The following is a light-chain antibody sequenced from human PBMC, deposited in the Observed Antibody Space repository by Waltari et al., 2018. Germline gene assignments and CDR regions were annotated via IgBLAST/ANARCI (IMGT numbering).Light chain of an antibody. CDR3: MQGTHWPYT. CDR1: QSLVHSDGNTS. V-gene: IGKV2-30*02. CDR2: KVS. J-gene: IGKJ2*01. Sequence: DVVMTQSPLSLPVTLGQPASISCRSSQSLVHSDGNTSLYWFQQRPGQSPRRLISKVSNRDGGVPDRFSGSGSGTDFTLKISRVEAEDVGVYYCMQGTHWPYTFGQGTKLETK.